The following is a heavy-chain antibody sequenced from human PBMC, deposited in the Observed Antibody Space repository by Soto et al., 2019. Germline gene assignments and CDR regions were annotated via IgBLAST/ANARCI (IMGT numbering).Heavy chain of an antibody. V-gene: IGHV1-18*04. Sequence: QVQLVQSGAEVKKPGASVKVSCKASGYTFTSYGVSWVRQAPGQGLEWMGWISGYNGNTSYAQKLQGRVTMTTATPASTAYMELRSLRSDATAVYYCARAGKYYYGSGSPYYSGMDVWGQGITVTVSS. CDR2: ISGYNGNT. CDR1: GYTFTSYG. J-gene: IGHJ6*02. CDR3: ARAGKYYYGSGSPYYSGMDV. D-gene: IGHD3-10*01.